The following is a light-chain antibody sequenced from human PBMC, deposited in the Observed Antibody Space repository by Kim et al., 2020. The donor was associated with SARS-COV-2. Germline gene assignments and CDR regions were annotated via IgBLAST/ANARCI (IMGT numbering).Light chain of an antibody. CDR3: SAWDDTLNGVV. V-gene: IGLV1-44*01. J-gene: IGLJ3*02. CDR2: SNK. Sequence: GQEVTNSGSGSSSNSGTNTVNWYRQPPGTAPKLLIYSNKQRPSGVPDRFSGSKSGTSASLAISGLQSEDETDYYCSAWDDTLNGVVFGGGTQLTVL. CDR1: SSNSGTNT.